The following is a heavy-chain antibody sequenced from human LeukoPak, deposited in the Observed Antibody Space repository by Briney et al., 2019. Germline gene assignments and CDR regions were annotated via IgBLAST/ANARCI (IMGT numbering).Heavy chain of an antibody. CDR1: GGSISSSSYY. J-gene: IGHJ6*03. D-gene: IGHD3-3*02. CDR3: ARGHFWSGYYLSLYMDV. CDR2: IDYSGST. Sequence: SETLSLTCTVSGGSISSSSYYWGWIRQPPGKGLEWIGSIDYSGSTYYNPSLKSRVTISVDTSKNQFSLKLSSVTAADTAVYYCARGHFWSGYYLSLYMDVWGKGTTVTVSS. V-gene: IGHV4-39*07.